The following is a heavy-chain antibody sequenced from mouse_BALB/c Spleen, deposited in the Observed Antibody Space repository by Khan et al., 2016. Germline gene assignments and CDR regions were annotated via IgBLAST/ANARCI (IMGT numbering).Heavy chain of an antibody. Sequence: IQLVQSGPELKKPGETVKISCKASGYTITNSGMNWVKQAPGKGLKWVGWINTYTGEPTYADDFKGRFAFSLETSASTAYLQINNLKNEDMTTYFCARGAMVTTGWYFDVWGAGTTVTVSS. J-gene: IGHJ1*01. D-gene: IGHD2-2*01. V-gene: IGHV9-1*02. CDR3: ARGAMVTTGWYFDV. CDR1: GYTITNSG. CDR2: INTYTGEP.